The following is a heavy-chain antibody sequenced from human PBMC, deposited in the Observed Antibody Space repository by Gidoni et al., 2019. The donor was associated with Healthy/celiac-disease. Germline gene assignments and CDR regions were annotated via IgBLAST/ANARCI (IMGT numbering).Heavy chain of an antibody. CDR2: IYYSGST. D-gene: IGHD3-9*01. V-gene: IGHV4-59*08. J-gene: IGHJ6*02. CDR1: GGSISSYY. CDR3: ASLEYYDILTGYGGMDV. Sequence: QVQLQESGPGLVKPSETLSLTCTVSGGSISSYYWSWIRQPPGKGLEWIGYIYYSGSTNYNPSLKSRVTISVDTSKNQFSLKLSSVTAADTAVYYWASLEYYDILTGYGGMDVWGQGTTVTVSS.